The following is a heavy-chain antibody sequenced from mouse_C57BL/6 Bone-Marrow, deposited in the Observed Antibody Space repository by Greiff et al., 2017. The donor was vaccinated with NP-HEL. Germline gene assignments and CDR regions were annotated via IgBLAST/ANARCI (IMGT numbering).Heavy chain of an antibody. J-gene: IGHJ4*01. D-gene: IGHD2-3*01. V-gene: IGHV1-75*01. CDR1: FSPFPSSS. CDR3: ATCYDGYSVYAMDY. CDR2: IFPGLVLP. Sequence: QVQLQQSGPELVKPFSSFPLSFPSSFSPFPSSSIPFFTPLPGQGLALLGWIFPGLVLPSYNEKFKGKATLTVDKSSSTAYMLLSSLTSEDSAVYFCATCYDGYSVYAMDYWGQGTSVTVSS.